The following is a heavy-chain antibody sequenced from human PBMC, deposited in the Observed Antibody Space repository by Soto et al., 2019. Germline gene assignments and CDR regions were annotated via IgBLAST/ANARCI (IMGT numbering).Heavy chain of an antibody. Sequence: NPSETLSLTCAVYGGSFSGYYWSWIRQAPGKGLEWLSHISPKSTYRNYADSVKGRFTISRDNTKSSLFLQMNSLGVEDTAVYYCARGGGGGLFEHWGQGVLVTVSS. CDR3: ARGGGGGLFEH. V-gene: IGHV3-11*06. CDR2: ISPKSTYR. J-gene: IGHJ4*02. D-gene: IGHD2-21*01. CDR1: GGSFSGYY.